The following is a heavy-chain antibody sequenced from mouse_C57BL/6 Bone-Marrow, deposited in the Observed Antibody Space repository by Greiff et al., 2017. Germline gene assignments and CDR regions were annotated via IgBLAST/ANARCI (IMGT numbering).Heavy chain of an antibody. D-gene: IGHD3-2*02. Sequence: EVQRVESGEGLVKPGGSLKLSCAASGFTFSSYAMSWVRQTPEKRLEWVAYISSGGDYIYYADTVKGRFTISRDNARNTLYLQMSSLKSEDTAMYYCTREDSSGYPALFAYWGQGTLVTVSA. CDR1: GFTFSSYA. CDR2: ISSGGDYI. V-gene: IGHV5-9-1*02. CDR3: TREDSSGYPALFAY. J-gene: IGHJ3*01.